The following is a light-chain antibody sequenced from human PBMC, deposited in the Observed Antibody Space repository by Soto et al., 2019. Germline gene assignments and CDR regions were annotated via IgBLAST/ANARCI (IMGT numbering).Light chain of an antibody. Sequence: QSVLTQPASVSGSPGQSITISCTGTSSDVGGYNYVSWYQQHPGKAPKLMIYEVSNRPSGVSNRFSGSKSGNTASLTISGLQAEDEADYYCSSYTSSSTSVVLGGGTQLTVL. CDR3: SSYTSSSTSVV. CDR2: EVS. J-gene: IGLJ2*01. CDR1: SSDVGGYNY. V-gene: IGLV2-14*01.